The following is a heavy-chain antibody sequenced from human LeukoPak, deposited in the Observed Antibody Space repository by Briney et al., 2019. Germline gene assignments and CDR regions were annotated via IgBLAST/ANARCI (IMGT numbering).Heavy chain of an antibody. CDR1: GFTFSSYG. V-gene: IGHV3-23*01. D-gene: IGHD3-22*01. CDR3: AKSRGYYDSSEYRAL. Sequence: GGSLRLSCAASGFTFSSYGMSWVRQAPGKGLEWVSAIRGTGTSTYYADSVKGRFTISRDNSKNTLYLQMNSLRAEDTAVYYCAKSRGYYDSSEYRALWGQGTLVTVSS. CDR2: IRGTGTST. J-gene: IGHJ4*02.